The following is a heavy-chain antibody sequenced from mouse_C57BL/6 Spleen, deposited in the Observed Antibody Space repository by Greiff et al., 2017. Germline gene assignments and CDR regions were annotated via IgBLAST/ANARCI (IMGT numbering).Heavy chain of an antibody. CDR3: ARGWERAMDY. D-gene: IGHD1-1*02. J-gene: IGHJ4*01. CDR1: GYTFTSYW. CDR2: IDPSDSYT. V-gene: IGHV1-69*01. Sequence: QVQLQQPGAELVMPGASVKLSCKASGYTFTSYWMHWVKQRPGQGLEWIGEIDPSDSYTNYNQKFKGKSTLTVDKSSSTAYMQLSSLTSEDSAVYYCARGWERAMDYWGQGNSVTVSS.